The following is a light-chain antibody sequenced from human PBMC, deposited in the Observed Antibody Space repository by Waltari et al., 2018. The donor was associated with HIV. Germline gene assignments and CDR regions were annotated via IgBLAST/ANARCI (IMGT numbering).Light chain of an antibody. CDR3: VAWDDSLRGVL. CDR2: RND. J-gene: IGLJ2*01. Sequence: SVLTQPPSASGTPGQRVTISCSGSTSNIGSNYVFWYQHLPGTAPKLLIHRNDQRPSGVPDRFSGSTSGTSASRAISGLRSEDEADYYCVAWDDSLRGVLFGGGTKVAVL. CDR1: TSNIGSNY. V-gene: IGLV1-47*01.